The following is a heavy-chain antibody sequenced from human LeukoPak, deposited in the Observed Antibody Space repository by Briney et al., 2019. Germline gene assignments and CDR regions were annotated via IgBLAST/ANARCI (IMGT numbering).Heavy chain of an antibody. V-gene: IGHV4-59*01. CDR2: IYYSGST. Sequence: SETLSLTCTVSGGSISSYYWSWNRQPPGKGLEWIAYIYYSGSTSYNPSLKSRVTISVDTSKNQFSLKLNSVTAADTAMYYCARLFHPALSGNYPFDYWGQGTLVTVSS. J-gene: IGHJ4*02. D-gene: IGHD1-26*01. CDR3: ARLFHPALSGNYPFDY. CDR1: GGSISSYY.